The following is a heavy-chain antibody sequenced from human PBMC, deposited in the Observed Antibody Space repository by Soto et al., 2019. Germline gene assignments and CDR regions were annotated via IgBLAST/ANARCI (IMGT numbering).Heavy chain of an antibody. Sequence: QVQLVESGGGVVQPGRSLRLSCAASGFSFSDYAMHWVRKAPGKGLEWVALTSSDGNNKYYADSVKGRFTISRDNSKNTVYLQMDGLRAEDTAVFYCARKWYGELGEGWFDPWGQGTLVTVSS. CDR1: GFSFSDYA. D-gene: IGHD3-10*01. J-gene: IGHJ5*02. V-gene: IGHV3-30-3*01. CDR3: ARKWYGELGEGWFDP. CDR2: TSSDGNNK.